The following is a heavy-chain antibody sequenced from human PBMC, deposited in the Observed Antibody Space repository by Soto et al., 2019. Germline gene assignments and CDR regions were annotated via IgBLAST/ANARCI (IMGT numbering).Heavy chain of an antibody. V-gene: IGHV4-34*01. CDR3: AILRGYSYQTDY. D-gene: IGHD5-18*01. CDR1: GGSFSGYY. J-gene: IGHJ4*02. CDR2: INHSGST. Sequence: QVQLQQWGAGLLKPSETLSLTCAVYGGSFSGYYWSWIRQPPGKGLEWIGEINHSGSTNYNPSLKSRVTISVDTSKNQFSLKLSSVTAADTAVYYCAILRGYSYQTDYWGQGTLVTASS.